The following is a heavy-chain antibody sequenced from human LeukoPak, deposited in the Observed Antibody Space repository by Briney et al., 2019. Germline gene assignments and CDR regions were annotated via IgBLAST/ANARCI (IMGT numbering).Heavy chain of an antibody. CDR2: ISYDGGKK. Sequence: GGSLRLSCAASGFTFRSYGMHWVRQAPGKGLEWVAVISYDGGKKYYADSVKGRFTISRDNSKNTLYLQMNSLRPEDTAVFYCAKSPGNSSGWPSDAFDIWGQGTMVTVSS. CDR1: GFTFRSYG. D-gene: IGHD6-19*01. CDR3: AKSPGNSSGWPSDAFDI. J-gene: IGHJ3*02. V-gene: IGHV3-30*18.